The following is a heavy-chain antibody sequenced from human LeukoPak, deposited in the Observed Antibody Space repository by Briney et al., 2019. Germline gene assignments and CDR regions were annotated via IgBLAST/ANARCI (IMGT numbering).Heavy chain of an antibody. Sequence: PGGSLRLSCAASGFTFSTYSMNWVRQAPGKGLEWVSFIDTSGSYIYYGDSMKGRFTISRDNAKNSLYLQMSGLRAEDTAVYYCARGRSISLLRGVAMSDGFDIWGQGAMVTVSS. V-gene: IGHV3-21*01. CDR3: ARGRSISLLRGVAMSDGFDI. CDR2: IDTSGSYI. CDR1: GFTFSTYS. D-gene: IGHD3-10*01. J-gene: IGHJ3*02.